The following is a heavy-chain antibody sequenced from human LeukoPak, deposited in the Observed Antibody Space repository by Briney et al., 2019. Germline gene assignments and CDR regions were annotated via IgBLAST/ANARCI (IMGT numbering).Heavy chain of an antibody. CDR3: AKGSSGYFADL. J-gene: IGHJ5*02. Sequence: GGSLRLSCAASGFIFNNYGLIWVRQAPGKGLEWVSAISNDGGGTQYADFVEGRFTISRDNSKNTLFLQMSSLRAEDTALYYCAKGSSGYFADLWGQGTLITVSS. CDR2: ISNDGGGT. D-gene: IGHD3-22*01. V-gene: IGHV3-23*01. CDR1: GFIFNNYG.